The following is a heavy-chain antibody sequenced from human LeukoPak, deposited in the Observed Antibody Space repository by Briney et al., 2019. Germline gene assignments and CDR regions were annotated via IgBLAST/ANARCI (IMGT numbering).Heavy chain of an antibody. J-gene: IGHJ6*02. CDR2: INGSGGST. V-gene: IGHV3-23*01. D-gene: IGHD2-15*01. CDR3: AKQKGYCSGGSCYNEDSIYDV. CDR1: GFTFSSYA. Sequence: GGSLRLSCAASGFTFSSYAMSWVRQAPGKGLEWVSAINGSGGSTYYADSVKGRCTISRDNSKNTLYLQMNSLRAEDTAVYYCAKQKGYCSGGSCYNEDSIYDVWGQGTTVTVSS.